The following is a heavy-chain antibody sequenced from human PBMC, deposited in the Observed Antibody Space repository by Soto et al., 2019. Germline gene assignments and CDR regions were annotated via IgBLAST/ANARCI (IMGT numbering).Heavy chain of an antibody. CDR2: INHSGST. D-gene: IGHD3-9*01. J-gene: IGHJ4*02. CDR3: ARGAKQFDLDY. CDR1: GGSFSGYY. Sequence: SETLSLTCAVYGGSFSGYYWSWIRQPPGKGLEWIGEINHSGSTNYNPSLKSRVTISVDTSKNQFSLKLSSVTAADTAVYYCARGAKQFDLDYWGQGTLVTVSS. V-gene: IGHV4-34*01.